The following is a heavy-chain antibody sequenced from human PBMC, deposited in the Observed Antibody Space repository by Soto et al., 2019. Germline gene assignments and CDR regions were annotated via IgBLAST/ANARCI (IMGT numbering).Heavy chain of an antibody. CDR3: ARALGYSDFDVHD. D-gene: IGHD4-17*01. J-gene: IGHJ4*02. CDR1: GYTFTNSG. Sequence: QVQLVQSGAEVKKPGASVKVSCKASGYTFTNSGFSWVRQAPGQGLEWVGWIRVNNGDTHYAQKLQGRVTMTTDTSTSTAFMELRSLRSDDTAVYYCARALGYSDFDVHDWGQGTLITVSS. V-gene: IGHV1-18*01. CDR2: IRVNNGDT.